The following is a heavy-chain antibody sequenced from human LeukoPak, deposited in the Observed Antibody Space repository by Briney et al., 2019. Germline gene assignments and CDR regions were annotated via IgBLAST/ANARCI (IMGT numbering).Heavy chain of an antibody. CDR3: ARDPRVDLDANDAFDI. J-gene: IGHJ3*02. CDR2: IIPIFGTA. Sequence: GASVKVSCKASGGTFSSYAISWVRQAPGQGLEWMGGIIPIFGTANYAQKFQGRVTTTADESTSTAYMELSSLGSEDTAVYYCARDPRVDLDANDAFDIWGQGTMVTVSS. CDR1: GGTFSSYA. V-gene: IGHV1-69*13. D-gene: IGHD3-9*01.